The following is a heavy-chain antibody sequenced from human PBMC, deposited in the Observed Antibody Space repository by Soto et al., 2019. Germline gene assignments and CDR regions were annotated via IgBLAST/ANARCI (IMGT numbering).Heavy chain of an antibody. CDR1: GGSISTYY. CDR2: IYYTGST. CDR3: ARANYYYDRSGYLYNFDY. D-gene: IGHD3-22*01. J-gene: IGHJ4*02. V-gene: IGHV4-59*01. Sequence: SETLSLTCTVSGGSISTYYWSWIRQPPGKGLEWIGYIYYTGSTNSNPSLKSRVTISVDTSKNQFSLKLSSVTAADTAVYYCARANYYYDRSGYLYNFDYWGQGTLVTVSS.